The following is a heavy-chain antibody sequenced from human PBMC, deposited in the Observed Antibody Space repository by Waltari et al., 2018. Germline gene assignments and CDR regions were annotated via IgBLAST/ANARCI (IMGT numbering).Heavy chain of an antibody. CDR3: ARYLVVVPAAYFDY. D-gene: IGHD2-2*01. CDR2: IYYSGST. Sequence: QLQLQESGPGLVKPSETLSLTCTVSGGSISSSSYYWGWIRQPPGKGLEWIGSIYYSGSTYYNPSLKCRVTISVDTSKNQFSRKLSSVTAADTAVYYCARYLVVVPAAYFDYWGQGTLVTVSS. V-gene: IGHV4-39*07. CDR1: GGSISSSSYY. J-gene: IGHJ4*02.